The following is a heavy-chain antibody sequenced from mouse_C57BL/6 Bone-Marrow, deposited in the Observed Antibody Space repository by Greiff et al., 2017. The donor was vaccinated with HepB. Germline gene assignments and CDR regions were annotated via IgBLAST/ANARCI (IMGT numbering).Heavy chain of an antibody. V-gene: IGHV1-54*01. J-gene: IGHJ3*01. Sequence: VKLMESGAELVRPGTSVKVSCKASGYAFTNYLIEWVKQRPGQGLEWIGVINPGSGGTNYNEKFKGKATLTADKSSSTAYMQLSSLTSEDSAVYFCARLGDYYYGSSYGWFAYWGQGTLVTVSA. D-gene: IGHD1-1*01. CDR3: ARLGDYYYGSSYGWFAY. CDR2: INPGSGGT. CDR1: GYAFTNYL.